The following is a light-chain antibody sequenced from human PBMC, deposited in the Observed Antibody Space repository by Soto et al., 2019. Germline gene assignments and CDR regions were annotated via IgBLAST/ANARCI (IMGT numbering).Light chain of an antibody. CDR3: QQSYSSPTIT. CDR2: KAS. V-gene: IGKV1-8*01. J-gene: IGKJ5*01. CDR1: QGISSY. Sequence: AIRMTQSPSSFSASTGDRVTITCRVSQGISSYLAWYKQKPGKAPKLLIYKASSLESGVPSRFSGSGSGTEFSLTISSLQPEDFATYYCQQSYSSPTITFGQGTRLEIK.